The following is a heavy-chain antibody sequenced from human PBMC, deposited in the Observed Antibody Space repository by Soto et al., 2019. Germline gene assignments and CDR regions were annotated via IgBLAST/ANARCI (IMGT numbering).Heavy chain of an antibody. CDR3: ARADYGDYVGWFDP. CDR2: IYWDDDK. CDR1: GFSLSTSGVG. V-gene: IGHV2-5*02. J-gene: IGHJ5*02. Sequence: QITLKESGPTLVKPTQTLTLTCTFSGFSLSTSGVGVGWIRQPPGKALEWLALIYWDDDKRYSPSLKSRLTITKDTSKNQVVLTMTNMDPVDTATYYCARADYGDYVGWFDPWGQGTLVTVSS. D-gene: IGHD4-17*01.